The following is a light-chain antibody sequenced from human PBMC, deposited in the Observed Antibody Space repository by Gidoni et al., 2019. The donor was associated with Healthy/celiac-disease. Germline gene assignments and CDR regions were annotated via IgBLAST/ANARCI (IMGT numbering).Light chain of an antibody. CDR1: QSVSSN. V-gene: IGKV3-15*01. CDR2: GAS. Sequence: EIVMTQSPATLSVSQGERATLSCRASQSVSSNLAWYQQKPGQAPRLLIYGASTRATGIPARFSGSGSGTEFTLTISSLQSEDFAVYYCQQYNNWLALTFGGXTKVEIK. CDR3: QQYNNWLALT. J-gene: IGKJ4*01.